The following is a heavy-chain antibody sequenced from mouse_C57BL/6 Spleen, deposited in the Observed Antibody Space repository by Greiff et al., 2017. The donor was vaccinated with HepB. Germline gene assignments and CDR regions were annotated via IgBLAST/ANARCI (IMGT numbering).Heavy chain of an antibody. CDR1: GYTFTSYW. Sequence: QVHVKQPGAELVRPGTSVKLSCKASGYTFTSYWMHWVKQRPGQGLEWIGVIDPSDSYTNYNQKFKGKATLTVDTSSSTVYMQLSSLTSEDSAVYYCARVSGSSFDYWGQGTTLTVSS. V-gene: IGHV1-59*01. CDR3: ARVSGSSFDY. CDR2: IDPSDSYT. D-gene: IGHD1-1*01. J-gene: IGHJ2*01.